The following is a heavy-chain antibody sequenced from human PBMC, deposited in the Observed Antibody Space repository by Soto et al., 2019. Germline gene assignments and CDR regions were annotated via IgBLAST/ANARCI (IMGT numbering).Heavy chain of an antibody. CDR1: GFTFSSYA. CDR2: ISGSGGST. CDR3: AKEAGLRFLEWLSAREMDV. V-gene: IGHV3-23*01. J-gene: IGHJ6*04. Sequence: GGSLRLSCAASGFTFSSYAMSWVRQAPGKGLEWVSAISGSGGSTYYADSVKGRFTIPRDNSKNTLYLQMNSLRAEDTAVYYCAKEAGLRFLEWLSAREMDVWGKGTTVTVSS. D-gene: IGHD3-3*01.